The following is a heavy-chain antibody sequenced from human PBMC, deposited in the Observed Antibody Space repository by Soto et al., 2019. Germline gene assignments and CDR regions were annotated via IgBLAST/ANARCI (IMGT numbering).Heavy chain of an antibody. CDR3: ARDASYYSLWSGYYPSRNGMDV. CDR1: GFTFISFG. CDR2: IWYDGSKK. V-gene: IGHV3-33*01. J-gene: IGHJ6*02. D-gene: IGHD3-3*01. Sequence: QVQVVESGGGVVQPGRSLRLSCAASGFTFISFGMHWVRQAPGKGLEWVSLIWYDGSKKSYGDSVKGRFTISRDNSRNTVYLQMNSLRADDTAVYYCARDASYYSLWSGYYPSRNGMDVWGQGTTVTVSS.